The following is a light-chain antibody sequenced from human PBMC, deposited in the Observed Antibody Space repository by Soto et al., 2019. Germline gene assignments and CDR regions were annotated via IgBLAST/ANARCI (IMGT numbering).Light chain of an antibody. CDR2: DNI. CDR3: GTWDSSLSAVV. J-gene: IGLJ2*01. CDR1: RSNIGNNY. Sequence: QSVLTQPPSVSAAPGQKVTISCSGSRSNIGNNYVSWYQQLPGTAPKLLIYDNIQRPSVIPDRFSGSKSGTSATLGITGLQTGDEDDYYCGTWDSSLSAVVFGGGTKLTVL. V-gene: IGLV1-51*01.